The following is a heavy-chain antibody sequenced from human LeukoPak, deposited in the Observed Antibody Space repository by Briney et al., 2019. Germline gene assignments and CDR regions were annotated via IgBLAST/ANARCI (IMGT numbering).Heavy chain of an antibody. V-gene: IGHV1-69*13. D-gene: IGHD2-2*01. CDR1: GYTFTSYA. CDR3: AVGYCSSTSCQNYYYYYYMDV. J-gene: IGHJ6*03. Sequence: SVKVSCKASGYTFTSYAISWVRQAPGQGLEWMGGIIPIFGTANYAQKFQGRVTITADESTSTAYMELSSLRSEDTAVYYCAVGYCSSTSCQNYYYYYYMDVWGKGTTVTISS. CDR2: IIPIFGTA.